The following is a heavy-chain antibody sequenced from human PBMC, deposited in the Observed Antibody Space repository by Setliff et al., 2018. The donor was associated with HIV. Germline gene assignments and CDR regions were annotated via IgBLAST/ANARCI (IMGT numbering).Heavy chain of an antibody. V-gene: IGHV4-38-2*01. D-gene: IGHD3-9*01. CDR2: IYHSGST. Sequence: SETLSLTCAVSGYSISSGYYWGWIRQPPGKGLEWIGSIYHSGSTYYNPSLKSRVTISADTSKKQFSLKLSSVTAADTAVYYCARLRYYDILTGYAFDYWGQGTLVTVSS. CDR1: GYSISSGYY. CDR3: ARLRYYDILTGYAFDY. J-gene: IGHJ4*02.